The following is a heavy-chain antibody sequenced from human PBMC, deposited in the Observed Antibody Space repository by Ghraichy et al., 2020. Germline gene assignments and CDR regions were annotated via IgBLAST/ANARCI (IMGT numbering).Heavy chain of an antibody. CDR3: AKDSDGTGWFEGIDY. CDR1: GFKFDAFA. Sequence: GGSLRLSCAASGFKFDAFALHWVRQAPGKGLEWVSGISWNSRSITYAGSVKGRFTTSRDNAKNSLYLHMNSLRIEDTALYYCAKDSDGTGWFEGIDYWGQGTLITVSS. CDR2: ISWNSRSI. D-gene: IGHD3-10*01. J-gene: IGHJ4*02. V-gene: IGHV3-9*01.